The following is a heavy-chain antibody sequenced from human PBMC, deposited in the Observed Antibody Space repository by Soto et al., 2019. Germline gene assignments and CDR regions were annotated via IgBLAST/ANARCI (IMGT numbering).Heavy chain of an antibody. CDR3: ARGVIMITFGGVIVSTNWFDP. J-gene: IGHJ5*02. CDR1: GWSFSGYY. Sequence: SETLSLPRTVYGWSFSGYYWSWIRQPPGKGLEWIGEINHSGSTNYNPSLKSRVTISVDTSKNQFSLKLSSVTAADTAVYYCARGVIMITFGGVIVSTNWFDPWGQGTLVTVSS. V-gene: IGHV4-34*01. D-gene: IGHD3-16*02. CDR2: INHSGST.